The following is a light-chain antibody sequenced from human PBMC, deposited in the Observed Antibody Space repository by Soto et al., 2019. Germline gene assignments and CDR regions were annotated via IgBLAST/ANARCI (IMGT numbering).Light chain of an antibody. V-gene: IGLV2-14*01. CDR2: EVN. Sequence: QSVLTQPASVSASPGQSITISCTGTSSDVGGYKFVSWYQHHPDKAPKLMIYEVNNRPSGVSNRFSGSKSGNTASLTISGLQPEDEADYYCLSYTSANTRVFGGGTKVTVL. J-gene: IGLJ3*02. CDR3: LSYTSANTRV. CDR1: SSDVGGYKF.